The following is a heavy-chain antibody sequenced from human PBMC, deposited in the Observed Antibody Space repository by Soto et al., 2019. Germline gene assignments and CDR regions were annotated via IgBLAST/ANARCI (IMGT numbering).Heavy chain of an antibody. CDR1: GFTFSSYS. D-gene: IGHD3-3*01. V-gene: IGHV3-21*01. CDR2: ISSSSSYK. CDR3: ARDLAGLTIFGVVSFDY. J-gene: IGHJ4*02. Sequence: GGSLRLSCAASGFTFSSYSMNWVRQAPGKGLEWVSSISSSSSYKYYADSVKGRFTISRDNAKNSLYLQMNSLRAEDTAVYYCARDLAGLTIFGVVSFDYWGQGTLVTVSS.